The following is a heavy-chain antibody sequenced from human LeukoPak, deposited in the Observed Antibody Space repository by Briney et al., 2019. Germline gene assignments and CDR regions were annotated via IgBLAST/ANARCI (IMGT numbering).Heavy chain of an antibody. Sequence: GGSLRLSCAASGFTFSSYAMSWVRQPPGKGREWVSAISGSGGSTYYAHSVKGRFTISRDNSKNTLYLQMNSLRAEDTAVYYCAKDPVHGGDPERVNYWGQGTLVTVSS. V-gene: IGHV3-23*01. CDR3: AKDPVHGGDPERVNY. CDR2: ISGSGGST. J-gene: IGHJ4*02. D-gene: IGHD2-21*02. CDR1: GFTFSSYA.